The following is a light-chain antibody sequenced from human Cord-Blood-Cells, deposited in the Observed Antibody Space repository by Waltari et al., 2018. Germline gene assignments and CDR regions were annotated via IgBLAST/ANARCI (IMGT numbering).Light chain of an antibody. CDR2: EVS. Sequence: PPAVSGSSGRSTITICSRCSSNVGGDHHDFWYQQHPGKAPKLMMYEVSNRPPEMSNLLSGSKADKTSYLTISKLQAENEACCNCGSYTNSSPLIFGAGTKGTV. J-gene: IGLJ1*01. V-gene: IGLV2-14*01. CDR1: SSNVGGDHH. CDR3: GSYTNSSPLI.